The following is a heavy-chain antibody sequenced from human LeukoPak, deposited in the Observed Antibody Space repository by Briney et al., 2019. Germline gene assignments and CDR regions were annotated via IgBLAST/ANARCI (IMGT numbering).Heavy chain of an antibody. CDR3: ARGITGTTGFDY. Sequence: SETLSLTCTVSGGSISSYYWRWIRQPAGKGLEWIGRIYATGSTNYNPSLKSRVTISVDKSKNQFSLKLSSVTAADTAVFYCARGITGTTGFDYWGQGTLVTVSS. V-gene: IGHV4-4*07. D-gene: IGHD1-20*01. CDR2: IYATGST. J-gene: IGHJ4*02. CDR1: GGSISSYY.